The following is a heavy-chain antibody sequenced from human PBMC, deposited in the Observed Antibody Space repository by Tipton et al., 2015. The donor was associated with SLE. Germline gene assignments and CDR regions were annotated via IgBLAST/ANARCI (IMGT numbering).Heavy chain of an antibody. CDR3: ARDSLNWGSYYHGMDV. D-gene: IGHD3-16*01. J-gene: IGHJ6*02. CDR1: GSSLTGSY. V-gene: IGHV4-59*01. Sequence: GLVKPSETLSLTCTVSGSSLTGSYWSWIRQPPGKGLEWIGHIFYTGSTRYNPSLKSRVTISVDTSKSQIFLSLSSVTAADTAVYYCARDSLNWGSYYHGMDVWGQGTTVTVSS. CDR2: IFYTGST.